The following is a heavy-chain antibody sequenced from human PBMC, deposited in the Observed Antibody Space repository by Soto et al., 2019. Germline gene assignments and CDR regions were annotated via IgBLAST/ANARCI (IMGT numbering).Heavy chain of an antibody. CDR2: ISGSGGST. CDR1: GFTFSSYA. J-gene: IGHJ4*02. Sequence: GGSLRLSCAASGFTFSSYAMSWVRQAPGKGLEWVSAISGSGGSTYYADSVKGRFTISRDNSKNTLYLQMNSLIAEDTAVYYCAKGGLKEYNWDYADYWGPGTLLAVSS. D-gene: IGHD1-7*01. V-gene: IGHV3-23*01. CDR3: AKGGLKEYNWDYADY.